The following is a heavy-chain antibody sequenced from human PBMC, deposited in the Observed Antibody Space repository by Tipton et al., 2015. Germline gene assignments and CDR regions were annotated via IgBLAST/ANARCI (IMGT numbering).Heavy chain of an antibody. CDR1: GFTFSNYG. V-gene: IGHV3-30*18. CDR2: ISYDGSNK. Sequence: SLRLSCAASGFTFSNYGIHWVRQAPGKGLEWVAVISYDGSNKYYADSVKGRFTISRDNSKNTLSLQMNSLRTGDTAVYYCAKDFHNNFGFDYWGQGTLVTVSS. CDR3: AKDFHNNFGFDY. J-gene: IGHJ4*02. D-gene: IGHD4-11*01.